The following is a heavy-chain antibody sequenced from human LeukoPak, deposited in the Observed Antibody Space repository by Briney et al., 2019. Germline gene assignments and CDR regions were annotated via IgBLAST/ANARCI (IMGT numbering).Heavy chain of an antibody. J-gene: IGHJ3*02. V-gene: IGHV3-74*01. CDR3: ARVVRTYDSSGDYLDAFDI. Sequence: GGSLRLSCAASGFTFSTYWVHWVRQAPGKGLAWVSRITSDGSSTSYADSVKGRFTISRDNTKNTLYLQMKSLRAEDTAVYYCARVVRTYDSSGDYLDAFDIWGQGTMVTVSS. D-gene: IGHD3-22*01. CDR2: ITSDGSST. CDR1: GFTFSTYW.